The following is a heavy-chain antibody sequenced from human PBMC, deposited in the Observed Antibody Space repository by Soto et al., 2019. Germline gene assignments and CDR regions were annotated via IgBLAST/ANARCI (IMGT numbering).Heavy chain of an antibody. V-gene: IGHV3-48*01. D-gene: IGHD6-13*01. Sequence: SGGSLRLSCGASGFIFSSYGMGWVRQAPGKGLEWVSYVSSSGDIIHYADSVKGQFTISRDNVKNSLYLEMNSLRAEDTAVYYCGRYISSGALDIWGKGTMVTVS. CDR2: VSSSGDII. J-gene: IGHJ3*02. CDR1: GFIFSSYG. CDR3: GRYISSGALDI.